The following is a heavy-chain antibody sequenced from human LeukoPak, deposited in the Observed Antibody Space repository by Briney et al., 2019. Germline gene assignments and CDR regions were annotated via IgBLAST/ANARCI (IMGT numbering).Heavy chain of an antibody. Sequence: GGSLRLSCAASGFTFSDYYMSWIRQAPGKGLEWVSYISSSGSTIYYADSVKGRSTISRDNAKNSLYLQMNSLRAEDTAVYYCARDRVTMVRGVILYYYGMDVWGQGTTVTVSS. CDR1: GFTFSDYY. V-gene: IGHV3-11*01. J-gene: IGHJ6*02. CDR2: ISSSGSTI. D-gene: IGHD3-10*01. CDR3: ARDRVTMVRGVILYYYGMDV.